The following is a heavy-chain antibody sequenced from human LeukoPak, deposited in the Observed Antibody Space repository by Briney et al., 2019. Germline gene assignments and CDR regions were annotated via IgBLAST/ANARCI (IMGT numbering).Heavy chain of an antibody. CDR2: IYPDDSDT. Sequence: GESLKISCKGSGYSFTSYWIGWVRPIPGKGLEWMGIIYPDDSDTKDSPSFQGQVTFSADKSINTAYLQWSSLKASDTAMYYCARQAVVTDAFDIWGQGTMVTVSS. J-gene: IGHJ3*02. V-gene: IGHV5-51*01. CDR1: GYSFTSYW. D-gene: IGHD2-21*02. CDR3: ARQAVVTDAFDI.